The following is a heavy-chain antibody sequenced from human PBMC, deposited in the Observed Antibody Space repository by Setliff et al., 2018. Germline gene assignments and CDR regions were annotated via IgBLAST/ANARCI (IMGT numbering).Heavy chain of an antibody. CDR1: GGSISSVDYY. Sequence: SETLSLTCTVSGGSISSVDYYWSWIRQPPGKGLAWIGYIYSSGSTYYNPSLKSRVSISVDTSKNQFSLKLSSVTAADTAVYYCARDPGIAAAGTLWFDPWGQGTLVTVSS. CDR3: ARDPGIAAAGTLWFDP. D-gene: IGHD6-13*01. V-gene: IGHV4-30-4*08. CDR2: IYSSGST. J-gene: IGHJ5*02.